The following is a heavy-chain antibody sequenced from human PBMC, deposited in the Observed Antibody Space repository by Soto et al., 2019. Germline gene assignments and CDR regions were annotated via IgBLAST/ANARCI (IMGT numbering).Heavy chain of an antibody. CDR3: AKSRGSGWSFDY. D-gene: IGHD6-19*01. V-gene: IGHV4-59*01. CDR1: GFSIGTDY. J-gene: IGHJ4*02. Sequence: PSEPLTLPGTVSGFSIGTDYWSWFRQSPGKGLEWIGYIYYSGNTKYNPSLESRVTISLDKSKNQFSLKLTSLNTADTAVYYCAKSRGSGWSFDYWGRGTLVTVSS. CDR2: IYYSGNT.